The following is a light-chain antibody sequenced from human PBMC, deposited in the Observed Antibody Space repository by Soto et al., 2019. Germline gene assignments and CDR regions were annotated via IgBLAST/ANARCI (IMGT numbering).Light chain of an antibody. Sequence: QSALTQPASVSGSLGQSVTISCTGTTSDVGGYNYVSWYRQHPGKAPILMIYEVTNRPSGVSNRFSGSKSGNTASLTISGLQVEDEADYYCGSYTDSITYVFGTGTKVTVL. CDR3: GSYTDSITYV. V-gene: IGLV2-14*01. CDR2: EVT. J-gene: IGLJ1*01. CDR1: TSDVGGYNY.